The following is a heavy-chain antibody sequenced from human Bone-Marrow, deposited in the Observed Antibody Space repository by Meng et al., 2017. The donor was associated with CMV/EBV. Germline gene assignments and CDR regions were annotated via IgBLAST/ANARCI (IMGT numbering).Heavy chain of an antibody. Sequence: GSLRLSCAVYGGSFSGYYWSWIRQPPGKGLEWIGEINHSGSTNYNPSLKSRVTISVDTSKNQFSLKLSSVTAADTAVYYCARRSTAGVAGFDSWGQGTLVTVSS. CDR1: GGSFSGYY. J-gene: IGHJ4*02. D-gene: IGHD6-19*01. V-gene: IGHV4-34*01. CDR2: INHSGST. CDR3: ARRSTAGVAGFDS.